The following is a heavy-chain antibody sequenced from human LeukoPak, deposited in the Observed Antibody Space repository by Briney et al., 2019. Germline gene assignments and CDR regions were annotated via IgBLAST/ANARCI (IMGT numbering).Heavy chain of an antibody. Sequence: GASVKVSCKASGYTFTGYYMHWVRQAPGQGLEWMGWINPNSGGTNYAQKFQGRVTMTRDTSISTAYMELSRLRSDDTAVYYCARLGITGTNSYYYYYMDVWGKGTTVTVSS. J-gene: IGHJ6*03. D-gene: IGHD1-7*01. CDR3: ARLGITGTNSYYYYYMDV. CDR1: GYTFTGYY. V-gene: IGHV1-2*02. CDR2: INPNSGGT.